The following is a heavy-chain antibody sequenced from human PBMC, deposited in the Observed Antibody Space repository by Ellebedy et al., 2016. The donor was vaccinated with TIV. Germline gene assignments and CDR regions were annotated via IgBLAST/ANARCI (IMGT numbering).Heavy chain of an antibody. D-gene: IGHD1-1*01. CDR1: GGTFSSYA. J-gene: IGHJ5*02. CDR3: ARVHLFGWNDKGLDP. CDR2: IIPIFGTA. Sequence: ASVKVSCKASGGTFSSYAISWVRQAPGQGLEWMGGIIPIFGTANYAQKFQGRVTITADESTSTAYMELSSLRSEDTAVYYCARVHLFGWNDKGLDPWGQGTLVTVSS. V-gene: IGHV1-69*13.